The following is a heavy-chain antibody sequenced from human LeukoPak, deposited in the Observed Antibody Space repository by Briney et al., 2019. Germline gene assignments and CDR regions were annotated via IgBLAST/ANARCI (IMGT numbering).Heavy chain of an antibody. J-gene: IGHJ5*02. V-gene: IGHV5-51*01. CDR1: GYNFTTYW. Sequence: GESLKISCKGSGYNFTTYWIGWVRQMPGKGLQWMGIIFPGDSDTRYSPSFQGQVTISADKSINTAYLQWSSLKASDTAIYYCARRIGYCSGDTCYSYNWFDPWGQGTLVTVSS. D-gene: IGHD2-15*01. CDR3: ARRIGYCSGDTCYSYNWFDP. CDR2: IFPGDSDT.